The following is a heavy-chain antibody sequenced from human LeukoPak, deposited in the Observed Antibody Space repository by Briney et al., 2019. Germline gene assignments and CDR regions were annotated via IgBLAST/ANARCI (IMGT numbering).Heavy chain of an antibody. Sequence: PGKSLRLSCAASGFTFSTYGMHWVRQAPGKGLEWVAVISYDGSNKNYADSVKGRFTISRDNSRNTLDLQMNSLRPEDTAVYYCAKSGYQLLAGNWFDPWGQGTLVTVSP. J-gene: IGHJ5*02. CDR1: GFTFSTYG. D-gene: IGHD2-2*01. CDR2: ISYDGSNK. V-gene: IGHV3-30*18. CDR3: AKSGYQLLAGNWFDP.